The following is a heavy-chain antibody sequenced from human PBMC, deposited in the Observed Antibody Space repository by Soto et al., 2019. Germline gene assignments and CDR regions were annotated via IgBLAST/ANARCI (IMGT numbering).Heavy chain of an antibody. D-gene: IGHD5-12*01. CDR1: GFTFSSYA. CDR3: ARVLYSGYVPYIFDY. CDR2: ISYDGSNK. Sequence: GGSLRLSCAASGFTFSSYAMHWVRQAPGKGLEWVAVISYDGSNKYYADSVKGRFTISRDNSKNTLYLQMNSLRAEDTAVYYCARVLYSGYVPYIFDYWGQGTLVTVSS. V-gene: IGHV3-30-3*01. J-gene: IGHJ4*02.